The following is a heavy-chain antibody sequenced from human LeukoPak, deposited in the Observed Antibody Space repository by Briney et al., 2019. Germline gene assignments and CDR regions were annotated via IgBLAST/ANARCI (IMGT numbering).Heavy chain of an antibody. V-gene: IGHV1-18*01. J-gene: IGHJ3*02. CDR3: ARDAQYYYDTPVAFDI. D-gene: IGHD3-22*01. CDR1: GYTFTSYG. CDR2: ISAYNGNT. Sequence: ASVKVSCKASGYTFTSYGISWVRQAPGQGLEWMGWISAYNGNTNYAQKLQGRVTMTTDTSTSTAYMELRSLRSDDTAVYYCARDAQYYYDTPVAFDIWGQGTMVTVSS.